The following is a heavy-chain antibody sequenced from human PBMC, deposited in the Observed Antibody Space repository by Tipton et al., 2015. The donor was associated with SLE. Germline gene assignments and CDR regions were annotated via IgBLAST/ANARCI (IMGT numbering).Heavy chain of an antibody. CDR3: AREPLAAAGYYFDY. J-gene: IGHJ4*02. CDR2: ISGGST. Sequence: SLRLSCAASGFTFNSQAMSWVRQAPGMGLEWVSTISGGSTYYADSVKGRFTISRDNSKNTLYLQMNSLRAEDTAVYYCAREPLAAAGYYFDYWGQGTLVTVSS. CDR1: GFTFNSQA. V-gene: IGHV3-23*01. D-gene: IGHD6-13*01.